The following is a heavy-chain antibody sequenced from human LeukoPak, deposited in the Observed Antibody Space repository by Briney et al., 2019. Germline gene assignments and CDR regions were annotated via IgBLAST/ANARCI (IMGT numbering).Heavy chain of an antibody. CDR1: GYTFTSYA. V-gene: IGHV7-4-1*02. CDR2: INTNTGNP. D-gene: IGHD6-19*01. J-gene: IGHJ4*02. CDR3: ARGWDIAVAGNSSALGY. Sequence: ASVKVSCKASGYTFTSYAMNWVRQAPGQGLEWMGWINTNTGNPTYAQGFTGRFVFSLDTSVSTAYLQISSLKAEDTAVYYCARGWDIAVAGNSSALGYWGQGTLVTVCS.